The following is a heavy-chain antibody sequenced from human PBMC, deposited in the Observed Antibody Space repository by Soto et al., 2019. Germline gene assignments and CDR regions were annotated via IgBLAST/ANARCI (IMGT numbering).Heavy chain of an antibody. V-gene: IGHV3-21*01. D-gene: IGHD2-2*01. CDR3: AREDSIIIPAVSDF. CDR2: ISKSDYT. CDR1: GFAFNNYG. J-gene: IGHJ4*02. Sequence: WGSLRLSCTVSGFAFNNYGINWVRQAPGNGLEWVSSISKSDYTYYSDSVKGRFTISRDNAKNSVSLQMNTLRVEDTAVYYCAREDSIIIPAVSDFWGQGTLVTVSS.